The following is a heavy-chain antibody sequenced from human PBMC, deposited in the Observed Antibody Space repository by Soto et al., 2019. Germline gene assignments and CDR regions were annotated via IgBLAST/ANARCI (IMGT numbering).Heavy chain of an antibody. V-gene: IGHV4-30-2*01. Sequence: SETLSLTCAVSGGSISSGGYSWSWIRQPPGKGLEWIGYIYHSGSTYYNPSLKSRVTISVDRSKNQFSLKLSSVTAADTAVYYCARVYRRYDSSGYYYEACDIWGQGTMVTVSS. CDR3: ARVYRRYDSSGYYYEACDI. CDR2: IYHSGST. D-gene: IGHD3-22*01. J-gene: IGHJ3*02. CDR1: GGSISSGGYS.